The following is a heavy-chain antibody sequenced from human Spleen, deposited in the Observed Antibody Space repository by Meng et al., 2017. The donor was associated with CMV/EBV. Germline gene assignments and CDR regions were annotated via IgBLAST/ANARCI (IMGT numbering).Heavy chain of an antibody. CDR1: GFTFSRYT. V-gene: IGHV3-30*04. CDR2: ISYDGGTE. J-gene: IGHJ6*02. Sequence: GESLKISCGASGFTFSRYTMHWVRQAPGKGLEWVAVISYDGGTEYYADSVKGRFTISRDNSKNTLYLQMNSLRVEDTAIYYCARNNLAMSYYYYYGMDVWGQGTTVTVSS. CDR3: ARNNLAMSYYYYYGMDV. D-gene: IGHD1-20*01.